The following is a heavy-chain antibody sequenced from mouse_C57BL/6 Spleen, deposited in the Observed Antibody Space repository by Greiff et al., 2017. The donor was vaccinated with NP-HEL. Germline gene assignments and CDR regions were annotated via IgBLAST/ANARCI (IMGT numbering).Heavy chain of an antibody. J-gene: IGHJ4*01. CDR2: ISSGSSTI. D-gene: IGHD2-3*01. V-gene: IGHV5-17*01. CDR1: GFTFSDYG. Sequence: DVMLVESGGGLVKPGGSLKLSCAASGFTFSDYGMHWVRQAPEKGLEWVAYISSGSSTIYYADTVKGRFTISRDNAKNTLFLQMTSLRSEDTAMYYCASHDGYYAMDYWGQGTSVTVSS. CDR3: ASHDGYYAMDY.